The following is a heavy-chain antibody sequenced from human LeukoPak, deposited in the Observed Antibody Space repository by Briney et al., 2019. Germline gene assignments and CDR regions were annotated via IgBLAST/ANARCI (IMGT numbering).Heavy chain of an antibody. D-gene: IGHD5-18*01. V-gene: IGHV1-2*02. CDR3: ARDRGYSYGSDAFDI. J-gene: IGHJ3*02. CDR1: GYTFTGYY. CDR2: INPNSGGT. Sequence: ASVKVSCKASGYTFTGYYVHWVRQAPGQGLEWMGWINPNSGGTNYAQKFQGRVTMTRDTSISTAYMELSRLRSDDTAVYYCARDRGYSYGSDAFDIWGQGTMVTVSS.